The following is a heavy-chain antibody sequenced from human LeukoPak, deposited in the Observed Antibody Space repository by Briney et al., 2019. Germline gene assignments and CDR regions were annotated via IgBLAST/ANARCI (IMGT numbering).Heavy chain of an antibody. Sequence: SETLSLTCTVSGGSISSYYWSWLRQPPGKGLEWIGRIYTSGSTNYNPSLKSGVTMSVDTSKKQFSLKLSSVTAADMAVYYCARDRYYYGSGDIYDYWGQGTLVTVSS. CDR3: ARDRYYYGSGDIYDY. D-gene: IGHD3-10*01. J-gene: IGHJ4*02. V-gene: IGHV4-4*07. CDR1: GGSISSYY. CDR2: IYTSGST.